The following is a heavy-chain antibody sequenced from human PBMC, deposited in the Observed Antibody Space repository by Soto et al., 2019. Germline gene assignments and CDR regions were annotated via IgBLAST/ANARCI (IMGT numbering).Heavy chain of an antibody. CDR2: INPNSGGT. V-gene: IGHV1-2*04. CDR1: GYTFTAYY. Sequence: ASVKVSCKASGYTFTAYYMHWVRQAPGQGLEWMGWINPNSGGTNYAQKFQGWVTMTRDTSISTAYMELSRLRSDDTAVYYCARDLMVFGVVTDAFDIWGQGTMVTVSS. D-gene: IGHD3-3*01. CDR3: ARDLMVFGVVTDAFDI. J-gene: IGHJ3*02.